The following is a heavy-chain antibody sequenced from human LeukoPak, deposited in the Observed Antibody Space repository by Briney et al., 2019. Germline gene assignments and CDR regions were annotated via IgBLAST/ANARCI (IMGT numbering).Heavy chain of an antibody. Sequence: PGGSLRLSCAASGFNFSNYWMHWVRQAPGKGLVWVSHINTDGSSATYGDPAKGRFTVSRDDAKNTPFLQMSSLRVEDMAVYYCARGTAETAGIDYWGQGTLVTVSS. CDR2: INTDGSSA. D-gene: IGHD6-13*01. J-gene: IGHJ4*02. CDR1: GFNFSNYW. V-gene: IGHV3-74*01. CDR3: ARGTAETAGIDY.